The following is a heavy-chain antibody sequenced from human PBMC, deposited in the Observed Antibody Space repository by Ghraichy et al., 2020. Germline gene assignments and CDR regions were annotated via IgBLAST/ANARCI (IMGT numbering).Heavy chain of an antibody. J-gene: IGHJ3*02. CDR2: ISYDGSNK. CDR1: GFTFSSYA. CDR3: AREGDYDDAFDI. Sequence: GGSLRLSCAASGFTFSSYAMHWVRQAPGKGLEWVAVISYDGSNKYYADSVKGRFTISRDNSKNTLYLQMNSLRAEDTAVYYCAREGDYDDAFDIWGQGTMVTVSS. D-gene: IGHD4-17*01. V-gene: IGHV3-30-3*01.